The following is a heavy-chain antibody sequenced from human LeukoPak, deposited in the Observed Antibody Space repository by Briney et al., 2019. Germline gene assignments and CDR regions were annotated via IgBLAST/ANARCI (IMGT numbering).Heavy chain of an antibody. CDR2: IYYSGST. CDR3: ARDGTADHGGYKEYFHQ. J-gene: IGHJ1*01. V-gene: IGHV4-59*01. Sequence: KASETLSLTCTVSGGPISSYYWSWIRQPPGKGLEWIGYIYYSGSTNYNPSLKSRVTISIDTSKNQLSLKLSSVTAADTAVYYCARDGTADHGGYKEYFHQWGQGTLVTVSS. D-gene: IGHD4-17*01. CDR1: GGPISSYY.